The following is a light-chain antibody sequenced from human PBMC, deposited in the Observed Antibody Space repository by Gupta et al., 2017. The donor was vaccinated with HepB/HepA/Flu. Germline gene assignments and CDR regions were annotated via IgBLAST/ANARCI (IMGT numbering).Light chain of an antibody. Sequence: LLTQSPATLPLPPEERATLSCRASQSVSSKLAWYQQKPGQAPRLLIYETFSRAAGIPARFSGSASGTDFTLKISRVEPEDVAVYSCSQRGHWLFTFGRGTKVEIK. J-gene: IGKJ4*01. CDR3: SQRGHWLFT. CDR2: ETF. CDR1: QSVSSK. V-gene: IGKV3-11*01.